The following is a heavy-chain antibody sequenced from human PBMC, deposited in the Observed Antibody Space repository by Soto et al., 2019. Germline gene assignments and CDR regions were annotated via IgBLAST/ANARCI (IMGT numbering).Heavy chain of an antibody. Sequence: EVQLVESGGGLVQPGGSLRLSCAASGFSFSSYWMTWVRQAPGKGLEWVANISPDGSDKYYVDSVKGRFTISRDHVKNSLYLQVNSLRVDDTALYYCARARIDLWGRGTLVPVSS. J-gene: IGHJ2*01. V-gene: IGHV3-7*01. CDR2: ISPDGSDK. CDR3: ARARIDL. CDR1: GFSFSSYW.